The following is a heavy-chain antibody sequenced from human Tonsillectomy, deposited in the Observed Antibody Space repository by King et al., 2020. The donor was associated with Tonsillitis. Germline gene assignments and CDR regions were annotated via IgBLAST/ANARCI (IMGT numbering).Heavy chain of an antibody. CDR2: ISYDGSNK. V-gene: IGHV3-30-3*01. Sequence: VQLVESGGGVVQPGRSLRLSCAASGFTFSSYAMHWVRQAPGKGLEWVTVISYDGSNKYYADSGKGRFTISRDNSKNTLYLQMNSLRAEDTAVYYCARDPAGGTWYLGLAYWGQGTLVTVSS. CDR1: GFTFSSYA. D-gene: IGHD6-13*01. J-gene: IGHJ4*02. CDR3: ARDPAGGTWYLGLAY.